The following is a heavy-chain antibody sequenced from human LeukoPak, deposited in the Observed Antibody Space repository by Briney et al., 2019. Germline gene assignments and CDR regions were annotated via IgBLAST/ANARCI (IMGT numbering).Heavy chain of an antibody. V-gene: IGHV3-74*01. Sequence: GGSLRLSCAASGFTFSSYWMHWVRQAPEKGLVWVSRINSDGSSTSYADSVKGRFTISRDNAKNTLYLQMNSLRAEDTAVYYCASLSYYDILTGYYYDDYWGQGTLVTVSS. CDR3: ASLSYYDILTGYYYDDY. J-gene: IGHJ4*02. CDR2: INSDGSST. D-gene: IGHD3-9*01. CDR1: GFTFSSYW.